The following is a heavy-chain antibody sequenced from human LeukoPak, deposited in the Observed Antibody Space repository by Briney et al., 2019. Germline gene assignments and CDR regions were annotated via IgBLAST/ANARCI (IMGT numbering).Heavy chain of an antibody. CDR1: GFTFNAYS. CDR3: MRGATDTTRWFDP. V-gene: IGHV3-21*01. D-gene: IGHD1-7*01. CDR2: ISRASESI. Sequence: GGSLRRSCAASGFTFNAYSMGWVRQAPGKGLEWVSIISRASESIFYADSVKGRFTISRDNAKNSLYLQMNGLRAEDTAAYYCMRGATDTTRWFDPWGQGTLVTVSS. J-gene: IGHJ5*02.